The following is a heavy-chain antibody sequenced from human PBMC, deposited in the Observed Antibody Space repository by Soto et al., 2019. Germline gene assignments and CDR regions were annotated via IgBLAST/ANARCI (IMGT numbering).Heavy chain of an antibody. V-gene: IGHV4-38-2*02. D-gene: IGHD1-1*01. Sequence: LSETLSLTCSVSTYSISSGFFWGWIRQPPGKGLEWIGSIFYTGDTYYNPSLKSRITMSVDTSRNQFSLKLTSLTAADTAVYYCARDTNSLDPWGQGILVTVSS. CDR3: ARDTNSLDP. J-gene: IGHJ5*02. CDR2: IFYTGDT. CDR1: TYSISSGFF.